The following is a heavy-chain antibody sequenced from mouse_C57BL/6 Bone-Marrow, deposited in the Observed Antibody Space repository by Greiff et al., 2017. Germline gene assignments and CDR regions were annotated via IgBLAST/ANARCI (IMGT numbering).Heavy chain of an antibody. D-gene: IGHD2-5*01. CDR1: GFNIKDDY. CDR3: TTDYSNYDAMDY. CDR2: IDPENGDT. J-gene: IGHJ4*01. V-gene: IGHV14-4*01. Sequence: VQLQQSGAELVRPGASVKLSCTASGFNIKDDYMHWVKQRPEQGLEWIGWIDPENGDTEYASKFQGKATITADTSSNTAYLQLSSLTSEDTAVYYCTTDYSNYDAMDYWGQGTSGTVSS.